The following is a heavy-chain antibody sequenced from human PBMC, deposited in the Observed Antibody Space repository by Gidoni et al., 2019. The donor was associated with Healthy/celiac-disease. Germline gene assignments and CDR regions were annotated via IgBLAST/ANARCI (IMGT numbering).Heavy chain of an antibody. CDR3: ARVITMVRGVNLNWFDP. J-gene: IGHJ5*02. CDR1: GGSIRSYY. D-gene: IGHD3-10*01. CDR2: IYTSGST. Sequence: QVQLQESGPGLVKPSETLSPTCTVSGGSIRSYYWSWIRQPAGKGLEWIGRIYTSGSTNYNPSLKSRVTMSVDTSKNQFSLKLSSVTAADTAVYYCARVITMVRGVNLNWFDPWGQGTLVTVSS. V-gene: IGHV4-4*07.